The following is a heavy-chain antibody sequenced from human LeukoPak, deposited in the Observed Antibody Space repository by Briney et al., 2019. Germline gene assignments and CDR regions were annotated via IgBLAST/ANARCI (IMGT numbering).Heavy chain of an antibody. CDR1: GYSLTSYS. D-gene: IGHD1-14*01. CDR2: IYPGDSDT. Sequence: GESRKTSWKASGYSLTSYSIGWVRQMPGKGLEWMGIIYPGDSDTRYSPSFQGQVTISADKSISTAYLQWSSLKASDTAMYYCARFTGYYGMDVWSQGTTVTVSS. J-gene: IGHJ6*02. CDR3: ARFTGYYGMDV. V-gene: IGHV5-51*01.